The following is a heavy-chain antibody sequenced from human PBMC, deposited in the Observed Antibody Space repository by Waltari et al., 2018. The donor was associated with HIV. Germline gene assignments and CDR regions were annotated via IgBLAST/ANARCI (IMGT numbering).Heavy chain of an antibody. CDR1: NFRVVDNY. Sequence: EVQVVTTGGRLVLPGGSLRLSCTASNFRVVDNYITWVRQTPGTGLEWVSVLYVDGTSHYSDSVRGRFIVSRDKSKNTVFLQMNYLIVEDTALYFCTKGVKFYGPWGQGTQVTVSP. CDR2: LYVDGTS. J-gene: IGHJ5*02. V-gene: IGHV3-53*05. CDR3: TKGVKFYGP. D-gene: IGHD2-21*01.